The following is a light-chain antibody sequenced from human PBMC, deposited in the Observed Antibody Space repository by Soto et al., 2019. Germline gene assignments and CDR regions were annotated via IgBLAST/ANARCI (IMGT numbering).Light chain of an antibody. CDR2: DVS. V-gene: IGLV2-14*01. Sequence: QSVLTQPASVSGSPGQSVTISCTGTSSDVGGYNYVSWYQQLPGKAPKVMIYDVSDRPSGVSNRFSGSKSGNTASLTISGLQAEDEADSYCSPYTSTLTWVFGTGTNVTVL. CDR1: SSDVGGYNY. J-gene: IGLJ1*01. CDR3: SPYTSTLTWV.